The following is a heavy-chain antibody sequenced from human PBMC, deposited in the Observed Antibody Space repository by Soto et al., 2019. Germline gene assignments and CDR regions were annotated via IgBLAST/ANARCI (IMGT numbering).Heavy chain of an antibody. CDR3: ARDRGYDAHDYYYNAMDV. CDR1: GFTFRTYT. V-gene: IGHV3-21*01. D-gene: IGHD2-15*01. Sequence: GGSLRLSCISSGFTFRTYTMNWVRQAPGKGLEWVSGIRGFSPYTFYAESVKGRFTISRDNAKNSLYLQMNSLRAEDTAVYYCARDRGYDAHDYYYNAMDVWRQGTTVTVSS. CDR2: IRGFSPYT. J-gene: IGHJ6*02.